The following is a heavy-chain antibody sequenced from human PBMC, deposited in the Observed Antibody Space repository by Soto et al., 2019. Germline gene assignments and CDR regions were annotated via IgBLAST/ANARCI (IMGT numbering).Heavy chain of an antibody. D-gene: IGHD3-3*01. CDR2: ISGSGGST. V-gene: IGHV3-23*01. J-gene: IGHJ6*02. Sequence: WGSLRLSCAAFGFTFSSYAMSWVRQAPGKGLEWVSAISGSGGSTYYADSVKGRFTISRDNSKNTLYPQMNSLRAEDTAVYYCAKDSPSKIRFWHHYGMDVWGQGTTVTVS. CDR1: GFTFSSYA. CDR3: AKDSPSKIRFWHHYGMDV.